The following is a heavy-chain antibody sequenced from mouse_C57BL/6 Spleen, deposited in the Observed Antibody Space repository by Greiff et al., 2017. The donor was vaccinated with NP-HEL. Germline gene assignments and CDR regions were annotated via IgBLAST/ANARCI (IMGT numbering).Heavy chain of an antibody. CDR1: GYAFSSYW. D-gene: IGHD2-2*01. CDR3: ARSPHGYPFYAMDY. V-gene: IGHV1-80*01. CDR2: IYPGDGDT. Sequence: VQLQQSGAELVKPGASVKISCKASGYAFSSYWMNWVKQRPGKGLEWIGQIYPGDGDTNYNGKFKGKATLTADKSSSTAYMQLSSLTSEDTAVYYCARSPHGYPFYAMDYWGQGTSVTVSS. J-gene: IGHJ4*01.